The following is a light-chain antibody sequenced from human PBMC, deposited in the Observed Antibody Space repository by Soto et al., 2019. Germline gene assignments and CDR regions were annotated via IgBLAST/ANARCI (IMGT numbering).Light chain of an antibody. CDR3: QSYDSSNQRV. V-gene: IGLV6-57*03. CDR2: EDN. J-gene: IGLJ3*02. Sequence: NFMLTQPHSVSEPPGKTVTISCTRSSGSIASNYVQWYQQRPGSAPTTVIYEDNQRPSGVPDRFSGSIDSSSNSASLTISGLKTEDEADYYCQSYDSSNQRVFGGGTKLTVL. CDR1: SGSIASNY.